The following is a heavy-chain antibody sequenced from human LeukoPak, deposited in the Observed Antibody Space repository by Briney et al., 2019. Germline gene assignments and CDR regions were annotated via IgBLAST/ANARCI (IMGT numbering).Heavy chain of an antibody. Sequence: ASVKVSCKASGYTFTGYYMHWVRQAPGQGLEWMGWINPNSGGTNYAQKFQGRVTMTGDTSISTAYMELSRLRSDDTAVYYCARDVGVYCSSTSCSDYWGQGTLVTVSS. CDR1: GYTFTGYY. V-gene: IGHV1-2*02. D-gene: IGHD2-2*01. J-gene: IGHJ4*02. CDR2: INPNSGGT. CDR3: ARDVGVYCSSTSCSDY.